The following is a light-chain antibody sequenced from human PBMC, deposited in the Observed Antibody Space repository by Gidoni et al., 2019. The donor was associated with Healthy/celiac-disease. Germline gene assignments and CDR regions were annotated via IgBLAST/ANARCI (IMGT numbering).Light chain of an antibody. J-gene: IGKJ2*04. CDR2: AAS. Sequence: DIQLTQSPSFLSASVGDRVTITCRASQGISSYLAWYQQKPGKAPKLLIYAASTLQSGVPSRFSGSGSGTEFTLTISSLQPEEFATYYCQQLNSYPCSFGQGTKLEIK. CDR3: QQLNSYPCS. CDR1: QGISSY. V-gene: IGKV1-9*01.